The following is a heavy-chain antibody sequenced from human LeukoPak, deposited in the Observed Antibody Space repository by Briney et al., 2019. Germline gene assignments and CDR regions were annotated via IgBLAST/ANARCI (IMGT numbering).Heavy chain of an antibody. CDR1: GYTFTGYY. CDR2: INPSGGST. Sequence: ASVKVSCKASGYTFTGYYMNWVRQAPGQGLEWMGKINPSGGSTNYAQKFQGRVTMTRDTSTSTVYMELSSLRSDDTAVYYCARGWWGTDYGWTNWFDPWGQGTLVTVSS. D-gene: IGHD4-17*01. J-gene: IGHJ5*02. V-gene: IGHV1-46*01. CDR3: ARGWWGTDYGWTNWFDP.